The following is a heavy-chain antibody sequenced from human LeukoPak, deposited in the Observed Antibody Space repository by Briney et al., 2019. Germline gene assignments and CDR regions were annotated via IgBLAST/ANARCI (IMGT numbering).Heavy chain of an antibody. D-gene: IGHD6-13*01. CDR1: GFTFSSYA. Sequence: GSLRLSCAASGFTFSSYAMSWVTQAPGKGLEWVSALSGSGGSTYYADSVKGRFTISRDNSKNTLYLQMNSLRAEDTAVYYCAKDDTPAAAGTPYYFDYWGQGTLVTVSS. J-gene: IGHJ4*02. CDR2: LSGSGGST. CDR3: AKDDTPAAAGTPYYFDY. V-gene: IGHV3-23*01.